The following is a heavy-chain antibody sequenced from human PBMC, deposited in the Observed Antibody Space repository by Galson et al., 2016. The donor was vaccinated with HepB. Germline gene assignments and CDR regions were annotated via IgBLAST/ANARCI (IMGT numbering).Heavy chain of an antibody. CDR2: IAHSGST. Sequence: SETLSLTCAVYGGSFSDYSWSWIRQPPGKGLEWIGEIAHSGSTNYNPSLKRRVTISEDTSQNQVSLKLRSVIAADTAIYYCARDARRTSKGAHRTFYYYYALDVWGQGTTVTVSS. CDR3: ARDARRTSKGAHRTFYYYYALDV. D-gene: IGHD1-1*01. J-gene: IGHJ6*02. CDR1: GGSFSDYS. V-gene: IGHV4-34*01.